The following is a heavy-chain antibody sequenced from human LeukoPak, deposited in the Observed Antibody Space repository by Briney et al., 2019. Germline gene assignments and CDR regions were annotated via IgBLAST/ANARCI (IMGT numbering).Heavy chain of an antibody. CDR2: INHSGST. J-gene: IGHJ3*02. Sequence: SETLSLTCAVYGGSFSGYYWSWIRQPPGKGLEWIGEINHSGSTNYNPSLKSRVTISVDTSKNQFSLKLSSVTAADTAVYYCARGEEMATIMAFDIWGQGTMVTISS. CDR1: GGSFSGYY. D-gene: IGHD5-24*01. V-gene: IGHV4-34*01. CDR3: ARGEEMATIMAFDI.